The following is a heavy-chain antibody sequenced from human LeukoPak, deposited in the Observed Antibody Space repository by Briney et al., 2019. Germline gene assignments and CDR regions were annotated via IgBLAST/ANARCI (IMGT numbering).Heavy chain of an antibody. CDR1: GFTFSSYW. D-gene: IGHD4-23*01. V-gene: IGHV3-74*01. CDR3: VRGNDYGGPHY. Sequence: GGSLRLSCAVSGFTFSSYWMHWVRHAPGKGLVWVSRIDRDGSRINYADSVKGRLTISRDNGKNTLFLQMNSLRAEDAAVYYCVRGNDYGGPHYWGQGTLVTVSS. J-gene: IGHJ4*02. CDR2: IDRDGSRI.